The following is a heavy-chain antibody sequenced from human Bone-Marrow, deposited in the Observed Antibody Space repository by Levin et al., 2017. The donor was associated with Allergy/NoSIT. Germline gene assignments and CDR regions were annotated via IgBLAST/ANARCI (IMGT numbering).Heavy chain of an antibody. CDR1: GGSFSSYA. CDR2: IVPILDSA. CDR3: ARLLGDSIYDLS. V-gene: IGHV1-69*13. Sequence: GASVKVSCKVSGGSFSSYAISWVRQAPGQGLEWMGGIVPILDSANYAQRFQGRVTITADDPTTTAYMEVRSLKSEDTAVYYCARLLGDSIYDLSWGQGTLVTVSS. D-gene: IGHD5/OR15-5a*01. J-gene: IGHJ5*02.